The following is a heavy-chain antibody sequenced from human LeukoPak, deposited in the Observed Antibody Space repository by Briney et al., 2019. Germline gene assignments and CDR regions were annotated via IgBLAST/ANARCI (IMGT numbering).Heavy chain of an antibody. CDR2: MNPNSGNT. V-gene: IGHV1-8*01. CDR3: ARGDIVVVPAASAFDI. Sequence: GASVKVSCKASGYTFTSYDINWVRQATGQGPEWMGWMNPNSGNTGYAQKFQGRVTMTRNTSISTAYMELSSLRSEDTAVYYCARGDIVVVPAASAFDIWGQGTMVTVSS. D-gene: IGHD2-2*01. CDR1: GYTFTSYD. J-gene: IGHJ3*02.